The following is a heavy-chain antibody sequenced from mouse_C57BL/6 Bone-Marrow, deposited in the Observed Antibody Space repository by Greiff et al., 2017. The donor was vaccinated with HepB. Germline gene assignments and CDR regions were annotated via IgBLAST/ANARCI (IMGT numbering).Heavy chain of an antibody. CDR3: TGGGYVSTFFDY. V-gene: IGHV6-6*01. D-gene: IGHD1-1*01. CDR2: LRNKANNHAT. J-gene: IGHJ2*01. CDR1: GFTFSDAW. Sequence: EVQLVESGGGLVQPGGSMKLSCAASGFTFSDAWMDWVRQSPEKGLEWVAELRNKANNHATYYAESVKGTFTISRDYSNSSVYLQMNSLRADDTGIYYCTGGGYVSTFFDYWGQGTTLTVSS.